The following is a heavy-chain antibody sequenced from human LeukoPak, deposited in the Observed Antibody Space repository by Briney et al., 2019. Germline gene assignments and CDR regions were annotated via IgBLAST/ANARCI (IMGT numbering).Heavy chain of an antibody. Sequence: ASVKVSCKASGYTFTSYGISWVRQAPGQGLEWMGWISAYNGNTNYAQKLQGRVTMTTDTSTSTAYMELRSLRSDDTAVYYCARDRGSSWATYYYYYGMDVWGQGTTVTVSS. D-gene: IGHD6-13*01. CDR2: ISAYNGNT. CDR1: GYTFTSYG. J-gene: IGHJ6*02. V-gene: IGHV1-18*01. CDR3: ARDRGSSWATYYYYYGMDV.